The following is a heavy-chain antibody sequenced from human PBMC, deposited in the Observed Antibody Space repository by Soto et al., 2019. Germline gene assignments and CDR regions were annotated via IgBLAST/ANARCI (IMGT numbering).Heavy chain of an antibody. CDR1: GGTFSSYA. J-gene: IGHJ4*02. D-gene: IGHD2-21*02. V-gene: IGHV1-69*13. Sequence: SVKVSCKASGGTFSSYAISWVRQAPGQGLEWMGGIIPIFGTANYAQKFQGRVTITADESTSTAYMELSSLRSEDTAVYYCARAYCGGDCYSRVYFDYWGQGTLVTVSS. CDR2: IIPIFGTA. CDR3: ARAYCGGDCYSRVYFDY.